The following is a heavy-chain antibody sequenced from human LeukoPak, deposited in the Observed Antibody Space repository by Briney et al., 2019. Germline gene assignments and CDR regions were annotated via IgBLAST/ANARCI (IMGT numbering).Heavy chain of an antibody. CDR2: ISYDGSNK. V-gene: IGHV3-30*18. CDR3: AKLQGELLDFDY. CDR1: GFSFSSYG. J-gene: IGHJ4*02. D-gene: IGHD1-26*01. Sequence: GGSLRLSCAASGFSFSSYGMHWVRQAPGKGLEWVAVISYDGSNKYYADSVKGRFTISRDNSKNTLYLQMNSLRAEDTAVYYCAKLQGELLDFDYWGQGTLVTVSS.